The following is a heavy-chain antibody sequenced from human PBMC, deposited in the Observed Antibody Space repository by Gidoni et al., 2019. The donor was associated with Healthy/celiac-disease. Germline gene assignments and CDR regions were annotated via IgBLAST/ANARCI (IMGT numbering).Heavy chain of an antibody. J-gene: IGHJ4*02. Sequence: QVQLQESGPGLVKPSGTLSLTCAVSGGSISSSNWWSWVRQPPGKGLEWIGEIYHSGSTNYNPSLKSRVTISVDKSKNQFSLKLSSVTAADTAVYYCARVGGEYCGGDCYPFDYWGQGTLVTVSS. D-gene: IGHD2-21*02. CDR2: IYHSGST. V-gene: IGHV4-4*02. CDR3: ARVGGEYCGGDCYPFDY. CDR1: GGSISSSNW.